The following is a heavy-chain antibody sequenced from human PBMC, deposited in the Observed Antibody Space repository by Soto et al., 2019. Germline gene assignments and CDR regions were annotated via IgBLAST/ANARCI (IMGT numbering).Heavy chain of an antibody. CDR1: GFTFSNYA. J-gene: IGHJ4*02. D-gene: IGHD6-13*01. Sequence: GGSLRLSCAASGFTFSNYAINWVRQSPGKGLEWVSVISGSVGSTYYADSVKGRFTITRDNSKNTLYLQMNSLRAEDTAVYYCAKAGGTAGTVDYFDYWGQGALVTVSS. CDR3: AKAGGTAGTVDYFDY. CDR2: ISGSVGST. V-gene: IGHV3-23*01.